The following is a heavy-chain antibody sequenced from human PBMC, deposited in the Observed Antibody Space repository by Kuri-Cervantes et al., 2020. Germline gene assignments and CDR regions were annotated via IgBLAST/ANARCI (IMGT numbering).Heavy chain of an antibody. CDR2: IYYSGST. V-gene: IGHV4-59*01. CDR1: GGSINSYY. J-gene: IGHJ4*02. Sequence: GSLRLSCTVSGGSINSYYWSWIRQPPGKGLEWIGYIYYSGSTNYNPSLKSRVTISVDTSKNQFSLKLSSVTAADTAVYYCARAPWLGATTPPDYWGQGTLVTVSS. CDR3: ARAPWLGATTPPDY. D-gene: IGHD1-26*01.